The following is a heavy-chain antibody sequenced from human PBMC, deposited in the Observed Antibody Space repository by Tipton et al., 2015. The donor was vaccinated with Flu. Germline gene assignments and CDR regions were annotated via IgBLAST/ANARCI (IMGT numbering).Heavy chain of an antibody. CDR2: IWYDGSNI. V-gene: IGHV3-33*01. Sequence: RSLRLSCKVSGFDFSVYGMHWVGQAPGKGLEWVAVIWYDGSNIHYADSVKGRFTISRDNSKNTLYLQMTGLRAEDTAVYYCARDEGVVNYYFGMDAWGQGTTVTVSS. CDR3: ARDEGVVNYYFGMDA. CDR1: GFDFSVYG. D-gene: IGHD3-16*01. J-gene: IGHJ6*01.